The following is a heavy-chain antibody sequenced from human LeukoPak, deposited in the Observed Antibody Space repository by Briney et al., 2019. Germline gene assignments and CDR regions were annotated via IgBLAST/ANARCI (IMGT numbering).Heavy chain of an antibody. CDR3: AREGAIAVDYFDY. CDR2: IYYSDGST. D-gene: IGHD6-19*01. V-gene: IGHV4-59*01. Sequence: SETLSLTCTVSGGSISNNYWSWIRQPPGKGLEWIGHIYYSDGSTNYNPSFKSRVSISIDTSKNQFSLQLNSVTAADTAVYYCAREGAIAVDYFDYWGQGALVTVSS. J-gene: IGHJ4*02. CDR1: GGSISNNY.